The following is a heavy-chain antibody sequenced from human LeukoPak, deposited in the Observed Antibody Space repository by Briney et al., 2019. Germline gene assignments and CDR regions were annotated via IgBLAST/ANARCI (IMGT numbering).Heavy chain of an antibody. CDR1: GFFFSNYD. J-gene: IGHJ4*02. Sequence: GGSLRLSCAASGFFFSNYDMNWVRQAPGKGVEWVSGLSGSGGSTFYADSVKGRFTISRDNSKNTVYLQMNSLRGEDTAIYYCARGVTVTTDFWGQGTLVTVSS. V-gene: IGHV3-23*01. CDR2: LSGSGGST. CDR3: ARGVTVTTDF. D-gene: IGHD4-17*01.